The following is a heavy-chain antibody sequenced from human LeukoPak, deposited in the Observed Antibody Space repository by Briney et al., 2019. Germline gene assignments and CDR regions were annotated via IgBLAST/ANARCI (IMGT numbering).Heavy chain of an antibody. CDR1: RFTFSDYY. CDR2: ISSSGSTI. J-gene: IGHJ4*02. CDR3: AAGAMAFIDY. D-gene: IGHD5-18*01. V-gene: IGHV3-11*04. Sequence: GGSLRLSCAASRFTFSDYYMSWIRQAPGKGLEWVSYISSSGSTIYYADSVKGRFTISRDNAKNSLYLQMSRLRAEDTAVYYCAAGAMAFIDYWGRGTLVTVSS.